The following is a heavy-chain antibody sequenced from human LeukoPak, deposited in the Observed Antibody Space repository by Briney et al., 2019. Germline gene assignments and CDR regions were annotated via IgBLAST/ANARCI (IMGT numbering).Heavy chain of an antibody. J-gene: IGHJ4*02. Sequence: GESLKISCKGSGYSFTSYWIGWVRQMPGKGLEWMGIIYPGDSDTRYSPSFQGQVTVSADKSISTAYLQWSSLKASDTAMYYCARQGDQQYSSSWVDYWGQGTLVTVSS. CDR2: IYPGDSDT. CDR3: ARQGDQQYSSSWVDY. V-gene: IGHV5-51*01. D-gene: IGHD6-13*01. CDR1: GYSFTSYW.